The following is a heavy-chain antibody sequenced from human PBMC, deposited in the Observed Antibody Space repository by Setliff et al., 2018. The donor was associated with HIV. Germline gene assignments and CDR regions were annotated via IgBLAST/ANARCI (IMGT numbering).Heavy chain of an antibody. D-gene: IGHD4-4*01. Sequence: ASETLSLTCTVSGGSITSTSYYWTWIRQPAGKGLEWIGRIYASGSTNYNPSLKSRVTISVDTSKNQFSLKLNSVTAADTAVYYCARFSNTLNWFDPWGQGTLVTVSS. CDR1: GGSITSTSYY. CDR2: IYASGST. V-gene: IGHV4-61*02. J-gene: IGHJ5*02. CDR3: ARFSNTLNWFDP.